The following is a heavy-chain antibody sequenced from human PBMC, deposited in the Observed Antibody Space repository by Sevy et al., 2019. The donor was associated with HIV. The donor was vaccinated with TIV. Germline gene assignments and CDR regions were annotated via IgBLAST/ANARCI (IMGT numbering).Heavy chain of an antibody. Sequence: GGSLRLSCAASGFTFSSYAMSWVRQAPGKGLEWVSAISGSGGSTYYADSVKGRFTISRDNSKNTLYLQMNSLRAEDTAVYYCALDVGSYRSYYYYYGMDVWGQGTTVTVSS. CDR3: ALDVGSYRSYYYYYGMDV. V-gene: IGHV3-23*01. CDR2: ISGSGGST. J-gene: IGHJ6*02. CDR1: GFTFSSYA. D-gene: IGHD3-16*02.